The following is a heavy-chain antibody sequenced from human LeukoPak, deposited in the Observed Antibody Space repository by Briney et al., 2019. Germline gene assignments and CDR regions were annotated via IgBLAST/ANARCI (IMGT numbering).Heavy chain of an antibody. J-gene: IGHJ4*02. CDR2: IYYSGST. Sequence: SETLSLTCTVSGGSISSSSYYWGWIRQPPGKGLEWIGSIYYSGSTYYNPSLKSRVTISVDTSKNQFSLKLSSVTAADTAVYYCARVRYYFDYWGQGTLVSVSS. CDR3: ARVRYYFDY. CDR1: GGSISSSSYY. V-gene: IGHV4-39*07. D-gene: IGHD4-17*01.